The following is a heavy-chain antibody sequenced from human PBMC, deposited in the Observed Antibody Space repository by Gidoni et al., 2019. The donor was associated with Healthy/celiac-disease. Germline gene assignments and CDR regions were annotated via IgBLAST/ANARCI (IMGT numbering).Heavy chain of an antibody. CDR2: ISYDGSNK. D-gene: IGHD2-2*02. J-gene: IGHJ4*02. CDR1: GFTFSSSG. CDR3: AKDCSSTSCYTEGEDY. V-gene: IGHV3-30*18. Sequence: QVQLVESGGGVVQPGRSLRLSCAASGFTFSSSGMHWVRQAPGKGLEWVAVISYDGSNKYYADSVKGRFTISRDNSKNTLYLQMNSLRAEDTAVYYCAKDCSSTSCYTEGEDYWGQGTLVTVSS.